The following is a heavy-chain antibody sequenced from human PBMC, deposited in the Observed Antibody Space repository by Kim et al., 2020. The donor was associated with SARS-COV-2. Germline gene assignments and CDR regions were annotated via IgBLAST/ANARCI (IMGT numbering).Heavy chain of an antibody. CDR1: GGTFSSYA. CDR3: ASLPGEMKVRQLVYYGMDV. V-gene: IGHV1-69*13. CDR2: IIPIFGTA. D-gene: IGHD6-6*01. J-gene: IGHJ6*02. Sequence: SVKVSCKASGGTFSSYAISWVRQAPGQGLEWMGGIIPIFGTANYAQKFQGRVTITADESTSTAYMELSSLRSEDTAVYYRASLPGEMKVRQLVYYGMDVWGPGTTVTVSS.